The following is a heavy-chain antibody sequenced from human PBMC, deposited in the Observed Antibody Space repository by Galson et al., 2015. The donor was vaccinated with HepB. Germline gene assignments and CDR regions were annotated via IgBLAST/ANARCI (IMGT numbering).Heavy chain of an antibody. V-gene: IGHV1-69*06. J-gene: IGHJ5*02. D-gene: IGHD6-19*01. CDR3: ARDRDLEGGWYEEPIWFDP. CDR1: GGTFSSYA. Sequence: SVKVSCKASGGTFSSYAISWVRQAPGQGLEWMGGIIPIFGTANYAQKFQGRVTITSDKSTSTAYMELSSLRSEDTAVYYCARDRDLEGGWYEEPIWFDPWGQGTLVTVSS. CDR2: IIPIFGTA.